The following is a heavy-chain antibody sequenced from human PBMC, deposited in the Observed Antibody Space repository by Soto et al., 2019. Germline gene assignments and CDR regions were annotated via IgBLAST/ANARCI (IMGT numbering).Heavy chain of an antibody. CDR1: GGSFSGYY. D-gene: IGHD6-13*01. V-gene: IGHV4-34*01. CDR2: INHSGST. CDR3: ARHIAAAGIFDY. J-gene: IGHJ4*02. Sequence: SETLSLTCAVYGGSFSGYYWSWIRQPPGKGLEWIGEINHSGSTNYNPSLKSRVTISVDTSKNQFSLKLSSVTAADTAVYYCARHIAAAGIFDYWGQGTLVTVSS.